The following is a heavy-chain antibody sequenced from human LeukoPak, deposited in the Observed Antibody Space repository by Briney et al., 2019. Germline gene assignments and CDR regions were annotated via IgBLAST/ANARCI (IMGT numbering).Heavy chain of an antibody. Sequence: GGSLRLSCVASGFSFTTHAMGWVRQAPGKGLEWVAFMRYDGSNEYYADSVKGRFTISRDNSKNTLYLQMNSLRAEDTAVYYCAKDYYGSGSLFDYWGQGTLVTVSS. CDR3: AKDYYGSGSLFDY. CDR1: GFSFTTHA. V-gene: IGHV3-30*02. CDR2: MRYDGSNE. J-gene: IGHJ4*02. D-gene: IGHD3-10*01.